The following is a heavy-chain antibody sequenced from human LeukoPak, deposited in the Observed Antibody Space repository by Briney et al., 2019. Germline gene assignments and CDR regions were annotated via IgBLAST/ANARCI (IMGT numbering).Heavy chain of an antibody. CDR1: GFTFSSYA. CDR3: AKQGEYPGTYYYDSSGYYPGYYY. CDR2: ISGSGGST. Sequence: GGSLRLSCAASGFTFSSYAMSWVRQAPGKGLEWVSAISGSGGSTYYADSVKGRFTISRDNSKNTLYLQMNSLRAEDTAVYYCAKQGEYPGTYYYDSSGYYPGYYYWGQGTLVTVSS. D-gene: IGHD3-22*01. V-gene: IGHV3-23*01. J-gene: IGHJ4*02.